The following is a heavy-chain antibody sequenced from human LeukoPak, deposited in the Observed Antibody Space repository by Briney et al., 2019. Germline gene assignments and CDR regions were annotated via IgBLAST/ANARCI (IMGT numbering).Heavy chain of an antibody. CDR1: GFTFSDYY. J-gene: IGHJ3*02. Sequence: GGSLRLSCAASGFTFSDYYMSWIRQAPGKGLEWVSYISSSGSTIYYADSVKGRFTISRDNAKNSLYLQMNSLRAADTAVYYCARDSSNDRAFEIWGQGTMVTVSS. D-gene: IGHD4-11*01. V-gene: IGHV3-11*01. CDR2: ISSSGSTI. CDR3: ARDSSNDRAFEI.